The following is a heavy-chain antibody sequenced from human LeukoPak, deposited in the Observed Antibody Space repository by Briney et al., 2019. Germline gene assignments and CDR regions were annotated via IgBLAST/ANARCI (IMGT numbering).Heavy chain of an antibody. CDR2: IYHGGST. Sequence: SETLSLTCAVSGGSISSGGYSWSWIRQPPGKGLEWIGYIYHGGSTYYNPSLKSRVTISVDRSKNQFSLKLSSVTAADTAVYYCARESGSYYGRLVYYFDYWGQGALVTVSS. CDR3: ARESGSYYGRLVYYFDY. D-gene: IGHD1-26*01. CDR1: GGSISSGGYS. J-gene: IGHJ4*02. V-gene: IGHV4-30-2*01.